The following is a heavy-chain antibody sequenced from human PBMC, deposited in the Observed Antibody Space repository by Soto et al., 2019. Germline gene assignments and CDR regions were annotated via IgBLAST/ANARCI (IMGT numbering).Heavy chain of an antibody. D-gene: IGHD4-17*01. V-gene: IGHV3-33*01. CDR1: GFTFSSYG. J-gene: IGHJ6*02. CDR2: IWYDGSNK. CDR3: ARDPGYGDYYGMDV. Sequence: QVQLVESGGGVVQPGRSLRLSCAASGFTFSSYGMHWVRQAPGKGLEWVAVIWYDGSNKYYADSVKGRFTISRDNSKNTLYLQMNSLRAEDTAVYYCARDPGYGDYYGMDVWGQGTTVTVSS.